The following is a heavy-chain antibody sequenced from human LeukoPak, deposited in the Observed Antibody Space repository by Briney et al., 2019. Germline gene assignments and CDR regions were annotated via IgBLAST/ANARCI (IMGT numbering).Heavy chain of an antibody. Sequence: SETLSLTCTVSGGSISSSSYYWAWVRQPPGKHLEWIGDFYYNGNTYYNPSLKSRVTISVDTSKNQFSLKLISLSAADTAVYYCASETETYYFDYWGQGTLVTVSS. CDR3: ASETETYYFDY. J-gene: IGHJ4*02. D-gene: IGHD2-21*02. V-gene: IGHV4-39*07. CDR2: FYYNGNT. CDR1: GGSISSSSYY.